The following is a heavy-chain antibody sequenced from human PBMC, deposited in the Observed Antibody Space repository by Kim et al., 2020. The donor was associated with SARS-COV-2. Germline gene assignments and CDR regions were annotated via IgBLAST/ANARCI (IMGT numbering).Heavy chain of an antibody. Sequence: GGSLRLSCAASGFTFSSYAMSWVRQAPGKGLEWVSVIYSGGSSTYYADSVKGRFTISIDNSKNTLYLQMNSLRAEDTAVDYCAKDLLPYYYGSGGVMDVWGQGTTVTVSS. CDR1: GFTFSSYA. CDR3: AKDLLPYYYGSGGVMDV. D-gene: IGHD3-10*01. CDR2: IYSGGSST. J-gene: IGHJ6*02. V-gene: IGHV3-23*03.